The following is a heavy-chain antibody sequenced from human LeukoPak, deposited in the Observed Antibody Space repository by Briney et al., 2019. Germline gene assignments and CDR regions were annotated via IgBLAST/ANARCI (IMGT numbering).Heavy chain of an antibody. J-gene: IGHJ4*02. CDR1: GFTFSSYA. V-gene: IGHV3-30-3*01. Sequence: QTGGSLRLSCAASGFTFSSYAMHWVRQAPGKGLEWLAVISYDGSNKYYADSVKGRFTISRDNSKNTLYLQMNSLRAEDTAVYYCARDYGVGFTIFDPPGYWGQGTLVTVSS. D-gene: IGHD3-3*01. CDR2: ISYDGSNK. CDR3: ARDYGVGFTIFDPPGY.